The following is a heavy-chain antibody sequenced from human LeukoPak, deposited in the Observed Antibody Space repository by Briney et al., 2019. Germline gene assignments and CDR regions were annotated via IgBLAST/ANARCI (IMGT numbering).Heavy chain of an antibody. J-gene: IGHJ6*03. CDR3: ARGLRSSGSYYSDYYYYMDV. CDR2: IIPIFGTA. CDR1: GGTFSSYA. V-gene: IGHV1-69*13. Sequence: SVKVSFKASGGTFSSYAISWVRQAPGQGLEWVGGIIPIFGTANYAQKFQGRVTITADESTSTASMELSSLRSEDTTVYYCARGLRSSGSYYSDYYYYMDVWGKGTTVTVS. D-gene: IGHD1-26*01.